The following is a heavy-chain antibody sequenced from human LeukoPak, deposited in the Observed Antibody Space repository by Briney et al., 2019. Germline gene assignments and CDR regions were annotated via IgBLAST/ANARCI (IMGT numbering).Heavy chain of an antibody. V-gene: IGHV3-7*01. CDR2: INEDRSAG. D-gene: IGHD3-16*01. Sequence: GGSLRLSCAASGFTFSRYWMSWVRQAPGKGLECVAMINEDRSAGYYVDSAKGRFTISRDNAKNSLYLQMNNPRAGDTAVYYCAGEPRSLAYWRQGALVTVSS. CDR1: GFTFSRYW. J-gene: IGHJ4*02. CDR3: AGEPRSLAY.